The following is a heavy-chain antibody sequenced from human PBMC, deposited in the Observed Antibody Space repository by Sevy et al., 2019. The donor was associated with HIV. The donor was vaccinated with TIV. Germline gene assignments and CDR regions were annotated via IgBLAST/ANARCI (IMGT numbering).Heavy chain of an antibody. Sequence: SETLSLSCSVSGASVSRDNYYWTWIRQPPGRGLEWIGYIYSSGNTHYNSSLSSRVTISLDTSKNHFSLNLRSVTAADTAFHYCARGHNWNHVHWFDSWGQGILVTVSS. D-gene: IGHD1-20*01. V-gene: IGHV4-61*03. J-gene: IGHJ5*01. CDR3: ARGHNWNHVHWFDS. CDR1: GASVSRDNYY. CDR2: IYSSGNT.